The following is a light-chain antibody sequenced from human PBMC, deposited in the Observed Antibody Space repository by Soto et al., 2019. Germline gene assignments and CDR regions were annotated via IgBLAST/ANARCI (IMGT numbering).Light chain of an antibody. Sequence: QSALAQPASVSGSPGQSITISCTGTSSDVGGYNYVAWYQQHPGKAPKLIIYEVTNRPSGVSYRFSASKSGNTASLTISGLQSEDEADYYCSSYSSSATPYVFGTGTKLTVL. CDR2: EVT. CDR1: SSDVGGYNY. CDR3: SSYSSSATPYV. V-gene: IGLV2-14*01. J-gene: IGLJ1*01.